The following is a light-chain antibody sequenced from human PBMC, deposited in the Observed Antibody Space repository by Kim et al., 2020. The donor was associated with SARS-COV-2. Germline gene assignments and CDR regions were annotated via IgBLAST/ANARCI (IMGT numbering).Light chain of an antibody. CDR1: NSDVGGYNY. CDR2: EVN. V-gene: IGLV2-8*01. J-gene: IGLJ2*01. Sequence: QSALTQPPSASGSPGQSVTISCTGINSDVGGYNYVSWYQQHPGKAPKVVIFEVNKRPLGVPDRFSGSKSGNTASLTVSGLQAEDEADYYCSSYAGSNNLRVFGGGTKVTVL. CDR3: SSYAGSNNLRV.